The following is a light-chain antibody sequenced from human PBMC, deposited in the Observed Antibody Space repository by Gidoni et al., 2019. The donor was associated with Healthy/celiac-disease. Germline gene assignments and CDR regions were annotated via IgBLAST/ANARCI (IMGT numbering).Light chain of an antibody. CDR1: QSISIY. CDR3: QQSYSTPRIT. V-gene: IGKV1-39*01. J-gene: IGKJ5*01. CDR2: AAS. Sequence: DIQMTQSPSSLSASVGDRVTITCRASQSISIYLNWYQQKPGKAPKLLIYAASSLQSGVPSRFSGSVSGTDFTLTISSLQPEDFATYYCQQSYSTPRITFGQGTRLEIK.